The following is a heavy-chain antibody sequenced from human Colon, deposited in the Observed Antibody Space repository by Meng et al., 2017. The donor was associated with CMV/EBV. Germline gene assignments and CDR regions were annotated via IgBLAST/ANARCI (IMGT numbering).Heavy chain of an antibody. Sequence: HVQCVQSWTEVKKPGASRKVSCKTSGYTVTANHLHWVRQAPGQGLEWMGWIYPQDGGTYFAQKFQDRVTLTRDTSITTAYMELSGLTSDDTAIYYCVRESWYFDFWGEGTLVTVSS. CDR3: VRESWYFDF. V-gene: IGHV1-2*02. D-gene: IGHD6-13*01. CDR1: GYTVTANH. J-gene: IGHJ4*02. CDR2: IYPQDGGT.